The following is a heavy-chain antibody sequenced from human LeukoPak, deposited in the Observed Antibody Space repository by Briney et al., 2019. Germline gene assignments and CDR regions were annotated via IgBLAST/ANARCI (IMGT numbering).Heavy chain of an antibody. CDR2: MYYSGSA. CDR1: GGSVCTGSYY. J-gene: IGHJ4*02. V-gene: IGHV4-61*01. D-gene: IGHD1-26*01. CDR3: AREREPTAFDY. Sequence: PSQTLSLTCTVCGGSVCTGSYYWSWIRQPPGTRLEWIGYMYYSGSANYNPSLKSRVTISVDTSKNQFSLNLNSVTAADTAMYYCAREREPTAFDYWGQGTLVSVSA.